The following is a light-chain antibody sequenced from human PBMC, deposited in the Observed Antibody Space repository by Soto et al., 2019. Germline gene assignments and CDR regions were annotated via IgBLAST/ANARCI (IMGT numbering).Light chain of an antibody. CDR1: QGLNRN. V-gene: IGKV3-15*01. CDR2: GAS. CDR3: QQSFSSPPWT. Sequence: ETVLTQSPAPLSVSPGETATLSCTTSQGLNRNLAWYQQKLGQAPRVLIYGASTRAAGIPARFSGSGSGTQFILTISSLQSAEFATYYCQQSFSSPPWTFGQGTKVDI. J-gene: IGKJ1*01.